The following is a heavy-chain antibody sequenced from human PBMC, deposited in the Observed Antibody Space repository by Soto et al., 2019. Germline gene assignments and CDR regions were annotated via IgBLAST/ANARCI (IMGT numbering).Heavy chain of an antibody. CDR3: TRVGGSVSGMEV. Sequence: EVQLVESGGGLVQPGGSLRLSCAASGFTYSIYWMHWVRQAPGKGPVWVSRIDNAGSSARYADSVKGRFTISRDNAKNTVFLQMSSLRAEDTAVYYCTRVGGSVSGMEVWGQGTTVTVSS. D-gene: IGHD1-26*01. J-gene: IGHJ6*02. CDR2: IDNAGSSA. V-gene: IGHV3-74*01. CDR1: GFTYSIYW.